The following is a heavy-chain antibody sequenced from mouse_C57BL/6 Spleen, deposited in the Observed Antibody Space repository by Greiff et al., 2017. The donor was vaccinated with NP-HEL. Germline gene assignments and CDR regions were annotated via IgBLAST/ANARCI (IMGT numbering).Heavy chain of an antibody. Sequence: QVQLQQPGTELVKPGASVKLSCKASGYTFTSYWLHWVKQRPGQGLEWIGNINPSNGGTNYNEKIKSKATLTVDKSSSTAYMQLSSLTSEDSAVYYCARSGLRSYWYFDVWGTGTTVTVSS. J-gene: IGHJ1*03. D-gene: IGHD2-4*01. CDR3: ARSGLRSYWYFDV. CDR2: INPSNGGT. V-gene: IGHV1-53*01. CDR1: GYTFTSYW.